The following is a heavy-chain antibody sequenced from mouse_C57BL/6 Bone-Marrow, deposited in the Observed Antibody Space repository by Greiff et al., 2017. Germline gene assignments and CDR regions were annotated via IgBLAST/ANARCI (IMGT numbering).Heavy chain of an antibody. CDR3: ARSKTARARGFAY. Sequence: QVQLQQSGAELVRPGASVKISCKASGYTFTSYTMHWVKQRPGQGLEWIGYINPSSGYTKYNQKFKDKATLTADKSSSTAYMQLSSLTSEDSAVYYCARSKTARARGFAYWGQGTLVTVSA. D-gene: IGHD3-3*01. CDR1: GYTFTSYT. CDR2: INPSSGYT. V-gene: IGHV1-4*01. J-gene: IGHJ3*01.